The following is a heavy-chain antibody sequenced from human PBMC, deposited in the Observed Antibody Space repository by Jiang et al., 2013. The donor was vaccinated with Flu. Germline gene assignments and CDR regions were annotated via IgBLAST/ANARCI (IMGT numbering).Heavy chain of an antibody. J-gene: IGHJ5*02. Sequence: WVRQMPGKGLEWMGIIYPSDSDTRIQPGLPRPGHHLSRQVHQHRYLQWSSLKASDTAIYYCARTREDIVVMPTALRSGCDPWGQGTLVTVSS. V-gene: IGHV5-51*01. CDR2: IYPSDSDT. CDR3: ARTREDIVVMPTALRSGCDP. D-gene: IGHD2-2*02.